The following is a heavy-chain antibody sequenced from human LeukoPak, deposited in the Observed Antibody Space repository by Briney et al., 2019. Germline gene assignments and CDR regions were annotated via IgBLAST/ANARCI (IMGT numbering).Heavy chain of an antibody. CDR2: ISSGTSTI. D-gene: IGHD3-16*02. CDR1: GFTFSYYS. J-gene: IGHJ4*02. CDR3: ARSNDYVWGTYRSYYFDY. Sequence: GGSLRLSCAASGFTFSYYSMNWVRQAPGKGLEWLSYISSGTSTIYYADFVKGRFTISRDNAKNSLYLQMNSLRAEDTAVYYCARSNDYVWGTYRSYYFDYWGLGSLVTVSS. V-gene: IGHV3-48*04.